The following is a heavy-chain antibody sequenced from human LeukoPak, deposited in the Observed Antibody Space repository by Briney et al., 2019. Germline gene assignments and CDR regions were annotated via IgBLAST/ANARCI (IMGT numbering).Heavy chain of an antibody. CDR2: IWYDGRNK. Sequence: GRSLRLSCAAPGFTFSNYGMHWVRQAPGKGLEWVAVIWYDGRNKYYSDSVKGRFTISRDNCKNTLYVQMNSLRAEDTAVYYCARDLEMATIMDALDIWGQGTMVTVSS. D-gene: IGHD5-24*01. CDR1: GFTFSNYG. CDR3: ARDLEMATIMDALDI. V-gene: IGHV3-33*01. J-gene: IGHJ3*02.